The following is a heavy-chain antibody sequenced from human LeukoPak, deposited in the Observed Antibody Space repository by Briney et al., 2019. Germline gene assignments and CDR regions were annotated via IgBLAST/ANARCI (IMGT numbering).Heavy chain of an antibody. J-gene: IGHJ3*02. CDR2: INPSGGST. D-gene: IGHD6-13*01. CDR1: GYTFTSYY. CDR3: AKDQQDDAFDI. V-gene: IGHV1-46*01. Sequence: ASVKVSCKASGYTFTSYYMHWVRQAPGQGLEWMGIINPSGGSTSYAQKFQGRVTMTRDTSTSTVYMELSSLRSEDTAVYYCAKDQQDDAFDIWGQGTMVTVSS.